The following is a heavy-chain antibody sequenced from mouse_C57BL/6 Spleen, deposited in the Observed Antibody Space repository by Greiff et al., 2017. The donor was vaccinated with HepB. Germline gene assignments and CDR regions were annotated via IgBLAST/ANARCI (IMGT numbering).Heavy chain of an antibody. V-gene: IGHV1-55*01. J-gene: IGHJ3*01. D-gene: IGHD1-1*01. CDR2: IYPGSGST. CDR1: GYTFTSYW. Sequence: QVQLQQPGAELVKPGASVKMSCKASGYTFTSYWITWVKQRPGQGLEWSGDIYPGSGSTNYNEKFKSKATLTVDTSSSTAYMQLSSLTSEDSAVYYCARHYGSSTWFAYWGQGTLVTVSA. CDR3: ARHYGSSTWFAY.